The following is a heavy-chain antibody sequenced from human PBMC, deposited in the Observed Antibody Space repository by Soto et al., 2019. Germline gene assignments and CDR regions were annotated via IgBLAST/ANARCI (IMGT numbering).Heavy chain of an antibody. CDR3: ATSTGTAY. Sequence: QVQLVESGGGVDQPGRSLRLSCAASGFTFSSHGMHWVRQAPGKGLDWVAIISYDGSSKSYAESVKGRFTISRDNSKNMLYLQMNSLRAEDTAVYYCATSTGTAYWGQGTLVIVSS. V-gene: IGHV3-30*03. CDR1: GFTFSSHG. D-gene: IGHD1-1*01. J-gene: IGHJ4*02. CDR2: ISYDGSSK.